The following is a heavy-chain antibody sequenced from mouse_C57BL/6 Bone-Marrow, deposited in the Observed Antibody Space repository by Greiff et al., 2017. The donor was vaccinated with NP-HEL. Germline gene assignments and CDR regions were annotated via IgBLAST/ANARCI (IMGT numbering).Heavy chain of an antibody. J-gene: IGHJ1*03. Sequence: QVHVKQSGAELVKPGASVKISCKASGYAFSSYWMNWVKQRPGKGLEWIGQIYPGDGDTNYNGKFKGKATLTADKSSSTAYMQLSSLTSEDSAVYFCARPPYYYGSSRYFDVWGTGTTVTVSS. D-gene: IGHD1-1*01. CDR1: GYAFSSYW. CDR3: ARPPYYYGSSRYFDV. V-gene: IGHV1-80*01. CDR2: IYPGDGDT.